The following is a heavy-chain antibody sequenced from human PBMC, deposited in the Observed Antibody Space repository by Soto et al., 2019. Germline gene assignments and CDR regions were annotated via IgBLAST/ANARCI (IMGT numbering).Heavy chain of an antibody. D-gene: IGHD3-22*01. CDR1: GFTFSSYA. CDR3: ARGYADSSGYYTVTEYYWYFDL. Sequence: PGGSLRLSCAASGFTFSSYAMHWVRQAPGKGLEWVAVISYDGSNKYYADSVKGRFTISRDNSKNTLYLQMNSLRAEDTAVYYCARGYADSSGYYTVTEYYWYFDLWGRGTLVPVSP. CDR2: ISYDGSNK. V-gene: IGHV3-30-3*01. J-gene: IGHJ2*01.